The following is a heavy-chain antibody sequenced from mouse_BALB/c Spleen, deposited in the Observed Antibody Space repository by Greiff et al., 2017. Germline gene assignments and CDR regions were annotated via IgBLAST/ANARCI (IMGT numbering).Heavy chain of an antibody. Sequence: VKLVESGPGLVAPSQSLSITCTVSGFSLTSYGVHWVRQPPGKGLEWLGVIWAGGSTNYNSALMSRLSISKDNSKSQVFLKMNSLQTDDTAMYYCATQLTGIAWFAYWGQGTLVTVSA. D-gene: IGHD4-1*01. J-gene: IGHJ3*01. CDR1: GFSLTSYG. CDR2: IWAGGST. V-gene: IGHV2-9*02. CDR3: ATQLTGIAWFAY.